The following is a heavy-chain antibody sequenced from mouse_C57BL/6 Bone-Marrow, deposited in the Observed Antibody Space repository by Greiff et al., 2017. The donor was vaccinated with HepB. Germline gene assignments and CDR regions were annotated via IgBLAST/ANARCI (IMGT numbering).Heavy chain of an antibody. Sequence: VQLQESGAELARPGASVKLSCKASGYTFTSYGISWVKQRTGQGLEWIGEIYPRSGNTYYNEKFKGKATLTADKSSSTAYMELRSLTSEDSAVYFCARSDDGSSYVGGFAYWGQGTLVTVSA. D-gene: IGHD1-1*01. CDR1: GYTFTSYG. J-gene: IGHJ3*01. CDR3: ARSDDGSSYVGGFAY. CDR2: IYPRSGNT. V-gene: IGHV1-81*01.